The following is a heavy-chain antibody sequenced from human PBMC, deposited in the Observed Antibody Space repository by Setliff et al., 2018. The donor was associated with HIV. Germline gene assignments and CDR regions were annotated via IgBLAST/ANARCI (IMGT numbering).Heavy chain of an antibody. D-gene: IGHD1-26*01. CDR2: IIPILGIA. Sequence: SVKVPCKASGGTFSSYAISWVRQAPGQGPEWMGGIIPILGIANYAQKFQGRVTITADESTSTAYMELSSLRSEDTAVYYCARERGSGSYFDYWGQGTLVTVSS. CDR3: ARERGSGSYFDY. J-gene: IGHJ4*02. V-gene: IGHV1-69*10. CDR1: GGTFSSYA.